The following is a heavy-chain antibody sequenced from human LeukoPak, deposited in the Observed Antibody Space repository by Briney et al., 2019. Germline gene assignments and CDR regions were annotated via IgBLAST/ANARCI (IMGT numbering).Heavy chain of an antibody. CDR2: ISYDGSNK. D-gene: IGHD5-18*01. CDR1: GFTFSSYG. V-gene: IGHV3-30*18. Sequence: PGGSLRLSCAASGFTFSSYGMHWVRQAPGKGLEWVAVISYDGSNKYYADSVKGRFTISRDNSKNTLYLQMNSLRAEDTAVYYCAKDLMWRIQLWSGMDVWGQGTTVTVSS. CDR3: AKDLMWRIQLWSGMDV. J-gene: IGHJ6*02.